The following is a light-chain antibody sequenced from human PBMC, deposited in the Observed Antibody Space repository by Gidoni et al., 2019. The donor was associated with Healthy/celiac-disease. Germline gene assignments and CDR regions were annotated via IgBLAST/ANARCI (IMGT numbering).Light chain of an antibody. CDR1: SSNIGSHY. Sequence: LTQPPSMSAAPGQMVTISCSGSSSNIGSHYVSWYQQVPGTAPKLLIYDNHKRPSGIPDRFSGSKSGTSAALYITDPQTGDEANYYCTTWDFYQSAVVFGGGTKLTVL. J-gene: IGLJ2*01. V-gene: IGLV1-51*01. CDR2: DNH. CDR3: TTWDFYQSAVV.